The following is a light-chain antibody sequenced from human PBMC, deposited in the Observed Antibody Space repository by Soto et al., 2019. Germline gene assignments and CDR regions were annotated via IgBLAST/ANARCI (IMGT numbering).Light chain of an antibody. Sequence: QSALTQPASVSGSPGQSITISCTGTISDVGGYNYVSWYQQHPGKAPKLMIYDVSNRPSGVSNRFSGSKSGNTASLTISGLQAEDEADYYCSSYTSSSTLEVFGTGTKLTVL. CDR2: DVS. CDR1: ISDVGGYNY. V-gene: IGLV2-14*01. J-gene: IGLJ1*01. CDR3: SSYTSSSTLEV.